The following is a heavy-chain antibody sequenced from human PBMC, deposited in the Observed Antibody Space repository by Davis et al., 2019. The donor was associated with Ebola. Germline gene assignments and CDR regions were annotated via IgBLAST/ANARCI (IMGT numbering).Heavy chain of an antibody. D-gene: IGHD1-26*01. CDR1: GYTFKNYA. CDR3: ARTSIVGTTTTASDI. V-gene: IGHV1-18*01. Sequence: AASVKVSCKASGYTFKNYAISWVRQAPGQGLEWMGWISVYNGNTNYAQIFQGRVTMTTDTSTGTAYMELRSLRSDDTAVYFCARTSIVGTTTTASDIWGQGTRVTVSA. CDR2: ISVYNGNT. J-gene: IGHJ3*02.